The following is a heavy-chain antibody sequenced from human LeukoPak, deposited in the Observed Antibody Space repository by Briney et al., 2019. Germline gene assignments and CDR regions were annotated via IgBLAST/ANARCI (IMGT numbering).Heavy chain of an antibody. CDR3: VKFGVDYDMGV. Sequence: SETLSLTCTVSGDSISGSYWTWVRQPPGQGLEWIGQIHYSGRADYNPSLKRRITISVDTSKNQMSPTLTSVTAADTAIYYCVKFGVDYDMGVWGKGTTVTVSS. CDR1: GDSISGSY. V-gene: IGHV4-59*01. J-gene: IGHJ6*04. CDR2: IHYSGRA. D-gene: IGHD3-16*01.